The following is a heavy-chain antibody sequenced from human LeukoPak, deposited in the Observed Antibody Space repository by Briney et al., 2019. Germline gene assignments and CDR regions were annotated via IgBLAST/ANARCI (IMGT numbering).Heavy chain of an antibody. CDR2: INLNNGGT. CDR1: GYTFTDYY. J-gene: IGHJ4*02. V-gene: IGHV1-2*02. D-gene: IGHD2-15*01. CDR3: VGDAYCSGGSCPGEIYF. Sequence: ASVKVSCKASGYTFTDYYMHWVRQAPGQGLEWMGWINLNNGGTNYAQSFQGRVTLTRDTSITTAYIELSRLRSDDTAVYYCVGDAYCSGGSCPGEIYFWGQGTLVTVSS.